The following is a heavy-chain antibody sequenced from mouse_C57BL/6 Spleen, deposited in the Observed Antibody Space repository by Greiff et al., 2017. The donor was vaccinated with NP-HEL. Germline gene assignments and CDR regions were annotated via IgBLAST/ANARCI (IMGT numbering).Heavy chain of an antibody. CDR3: VRWDSSGYTFAY. J-gene: IGHJ3*01. CDR2: IRSKSNNYAT. D-gene: IGHD3-2*02. CDR1: GFSFNTYA. V-gene: IGHV10-1*01. Sequence: EVKLLESGGGLVQPKGSLKLSCAASGFSFNTYAMNWVRQAPGKGLEWVARIRSKSNNYATYYADSVKDRFTISRDDSESMLYLQMNNLKTEDTAMYYCVRWDSSGYTFAYWGQGTLVTVSA.